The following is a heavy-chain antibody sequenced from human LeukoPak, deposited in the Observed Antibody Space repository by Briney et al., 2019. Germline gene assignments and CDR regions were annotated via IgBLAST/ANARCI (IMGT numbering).Heavy chain of an antibody. CDR2: IIPIFGTA. Sequence: ASVKVSCKASGGTFSSYAISWVRQAPGQGLEWMGGIIPIFGTANYAQKFQGRVTMTTDESTSTAYMELSSLRSEDTAVHYCARESMEVIPKSYDFWSGFLDVWGKGTTVTVSS. J-gene: IGHJ6*04. CDR3: ARESMEVIPKSYDFWSGFLDV. CDR1: GGTFSSYA. V-gene: IGHV1-69*05. D-gene: IGHD3-3*01.